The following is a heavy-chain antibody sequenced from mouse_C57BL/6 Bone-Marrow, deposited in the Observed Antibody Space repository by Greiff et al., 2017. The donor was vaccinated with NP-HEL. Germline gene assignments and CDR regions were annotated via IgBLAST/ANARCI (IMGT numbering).Heavy chain of an antibody. Sequence: QVQLKQPGAELVRPGTSVKLSCKASGYTFTSYWMHWVKQRPGQGLEWIGVIDPSDSYTNYNQKFKGKATLTVDTSSSTAYMQLSSLTSEDSAVYYCARSLNLGGFAYWGQGTLVTVSA. J-gene: IGHJ3*01. CDR3: ARSLNLGGFAY. V-gene: IGHV1-59*01. CDR2: IDPSDSYT. D-gene: IGHD4-1*01. CDR1: GYTFTSYW.